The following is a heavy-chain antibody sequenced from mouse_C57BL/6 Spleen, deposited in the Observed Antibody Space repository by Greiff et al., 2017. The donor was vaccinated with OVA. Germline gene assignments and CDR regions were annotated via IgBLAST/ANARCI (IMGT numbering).Heavy chain of an antibody. V-gene: IGHV14-4*01. CDR3: MLYDNWYFDV. Sequence: EVQLQQSGAELVRPGASVKLSCTASGFHINDAYMHWVKQRPEPGLVWIWWIDPENGDTAYASKFQGKATITADTSSNTAYLQLSSLTSEDTAVYYCMLYDNWYFDVWGTGTTVTVSS. J-gene: IGHJ1*03. CDR1: GFHINDAY. CDR2: IDPENGDT. D-gene: IGHD2-3*01.